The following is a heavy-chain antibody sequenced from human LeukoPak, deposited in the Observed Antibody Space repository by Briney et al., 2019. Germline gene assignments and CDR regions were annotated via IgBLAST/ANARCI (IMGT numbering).Heavy chain of an antibody. V-gene: IGHV3-7*01. Sequence: GGSLRRSCAASGFTFSNYWMSWVRQAPGKGLEWVANINQDSSEKYYVDSVKGRFTISRDNAKNSLYLQMNSLRAEDTAIYYCARGERMVRGVLFDYWGQGTLVTVSS. CDR1: GFTFSNYW. D-gene: IGHD3-10*01. CDR2: INQDSSEK. J-gene: IGHJ4*02. CDR3: ARGERMVRGVLFDY.